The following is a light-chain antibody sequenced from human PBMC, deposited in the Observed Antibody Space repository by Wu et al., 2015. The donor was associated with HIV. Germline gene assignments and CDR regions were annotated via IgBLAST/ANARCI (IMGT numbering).Light chain of an antibody. CDR3: QQSYSFPRT. J-gene: IGKJ3*01. CDR2: AAS. CDR1: QSIDTY. Sequence: DIQMTQSPSSLSASLRDRVTMTCRASQSIDTYLNWYQKRPGRAPALLIYAASNLHFGVPSRFSGRGSGTNFSLTITNLQPEDFAIYYCQQSYSFPRTFGPGTKVDI. V-gene: IGKV1-39*01.